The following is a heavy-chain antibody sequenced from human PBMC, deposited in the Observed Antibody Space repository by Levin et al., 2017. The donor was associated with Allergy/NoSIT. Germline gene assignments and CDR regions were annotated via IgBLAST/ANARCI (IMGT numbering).Heavy chain of an antibody. D-gene: IGHD2-15*01. CDR3: ARVGPGYCSGGSCFFDAFDI. Sequence: GGSLRLSCAASGFTFSSYSMNWVRQAPGKGLEWVSSISSSSSYIYYADSVKGRFTISRDNAKNSLYLQINSLRAEDTAVYYCARVGPGYCSGGSCFFDAFDIWGQGTMVTVSS. V-gene: IGHV3-21*01. CDR2: ISSSSSYI. J-gene: IGHJ3*02. CDR1: GFTFSSYS.